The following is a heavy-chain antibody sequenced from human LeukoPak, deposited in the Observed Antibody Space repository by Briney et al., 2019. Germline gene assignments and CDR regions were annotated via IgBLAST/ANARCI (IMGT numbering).Heavy chain of an antibody. CDR3: ATVTFKVAGTLDY. CDR2: ISSSSSYI. Sequence: GGSLRLSCAASGFTFSSYSMNWVRQAPGKGLEWVSSISSSSSYIYYADSVKGRFTISRDNAKNSLYLQMNSLRAEDTAVYYCATVTFKVAGTLDYWGQGTLVTVSS. V-gene: IGHV3-21*01. D-gene: IGHD6-19*01. CDR1: GFTFSSYS. J-gene: IGHJ4*02.